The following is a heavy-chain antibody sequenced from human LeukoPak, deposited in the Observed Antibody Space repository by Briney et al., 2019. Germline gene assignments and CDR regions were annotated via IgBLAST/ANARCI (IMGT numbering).Heavy chain of an antibody. V-gene: IGHV4-34*01. Sequence: SETLSLTCAVYGGSFSGYYWSWIRQPPGKGLEWIGEINHSGSTNYNPSLKSRVTISVDTSKNQFSLKLSSVTAADTAVYYCARAGGEGYSGGWNWFDPWGQGTLVTVSS. CDR3: ARAGGEGYSGGWNWFDP. CDR1: GGSFSGYY. CDR2: INHSGST. D-gene: IGHD6-19*01. J-gene: IGHJ5*02.